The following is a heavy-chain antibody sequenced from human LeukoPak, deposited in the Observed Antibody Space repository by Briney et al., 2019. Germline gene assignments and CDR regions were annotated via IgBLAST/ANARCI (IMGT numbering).Heavy chain of an antibody. J-gene: IGHJ4*02. Sequence: GGSLRLSCAASGFTFSSYGMHWVRQAPGKGLEWVAVIWYDGSNKYYADSVKGRFTISRDNSKNTLYLQMNSLRAEDTAVYYCARDRRHVRSYQDYWGQGTLVTVSS. CDR2: IWYDGSNK. V-gene: IGHV3-33*01. CDR1: GFTFSSYG. D-gene: IGHD1-26*01. CDR3: ARDRRHVRSYQDY.